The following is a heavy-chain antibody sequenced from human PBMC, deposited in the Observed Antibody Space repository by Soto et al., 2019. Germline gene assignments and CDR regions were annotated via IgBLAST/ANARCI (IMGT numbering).Heavy chain of an antibody. D-gene: IGHD1-20*01. J-gene: IGHJ6*03. V-gene: IGHV4-34*01. CDR1: GGSFSGYY. CDR3: ASSGANWNYYYMDV. Sequence: SETLSLTCAVYGGSFSGYYWSWIRQPPGKGLEWIGEINHSGSTNYNPSLKSRVTISVDTSKNQFSLKLSSVTAADTAVYYCASSGANWNYYYMDVWGKGTTVTVYS. CDR2: INHSGST.